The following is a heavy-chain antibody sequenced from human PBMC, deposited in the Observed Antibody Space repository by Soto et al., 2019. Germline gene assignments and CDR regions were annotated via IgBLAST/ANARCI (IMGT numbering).Heavy chain of an antibody. J-gene: IGHJ3*02. CDR3: AKDMRLTAGAFDI. D-gene: IGHD7-27*01. CDR2: ISWNSGSI. V-gene: IGHV3-9*01. Sequence: GGSLRLSCAASGFTFDDYAMHWVRQAPGKGLEWVSGISWNSGSIGYADSVKGRFTISRDNAKNSLYLQMNSLRAEDTALYYCAKDMRLTAGAFDIWGQGTMVTVSS. CDR1: GFTFDDYA.